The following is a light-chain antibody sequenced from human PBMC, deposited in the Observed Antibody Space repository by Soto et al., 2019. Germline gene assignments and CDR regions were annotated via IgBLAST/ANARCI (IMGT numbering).Light chain of an antibody. CDR1: QSISSW. CDR3: QRYNSYSWT. V-gene: IGKV1-5*01. CDR2: DAS. J-gene: IGKJ1*01. Sequence: DIQMTQSPSTLSASAGDRVTITCRASQSISSWLAWYQQKPGKAPKLLIYDASSLESGVPSRFSGSGSGTEFTLTISSLQPDDFATYYCQRYNSYSWTFGQGTKV.